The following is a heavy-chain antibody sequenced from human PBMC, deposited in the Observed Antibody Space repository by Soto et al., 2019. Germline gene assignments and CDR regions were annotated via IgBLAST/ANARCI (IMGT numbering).Heavy chain of an antibody. Sequence: EVQLLESGGGLVQPGGSLRLSCAASGFTFSSYAMSWVRQAPGKELEWVSGISGSGGSTYYADSVKGRFTISRDNSKNTLYLQMNSLRAEDTAVYYCAKPWTTLYYYGMDVWGQGTTVTVSS. V-gene: IGHV3-23*01. CDR2: ISGSGGST. CDR3: AKPWTTLYYYGMDV. CDR1: GFTFSSYA. D-gene: IGHD1-1*01. J-gene: IGHJ6*02.